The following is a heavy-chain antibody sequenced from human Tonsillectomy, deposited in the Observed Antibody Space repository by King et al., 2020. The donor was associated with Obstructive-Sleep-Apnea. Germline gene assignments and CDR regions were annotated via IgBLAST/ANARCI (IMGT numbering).Heavy chain of an antibody. J-gene: IGHJ4*02. CDR3: AREVDPFGDSYGAGDY. CDR2: MNPNSGNT. CDR1: GYTFTNYD. Sequence: QLVQSGAEVKKPGASVKVSCKASGYTFTNYDINWVRQATGQGLEWMGWMNPNSGNTDYAQKFQGRVTMTRDTSITTAYMGRSSLRSEDTAVYYCAREVDPFGDSYGAGDYWGQGTLVTVSS. V-gene: IGHV1-8*01. D-gene: IGHD5-12*01.